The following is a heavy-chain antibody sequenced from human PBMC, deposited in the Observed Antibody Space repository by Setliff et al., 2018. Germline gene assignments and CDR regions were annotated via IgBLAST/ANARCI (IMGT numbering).Heavy chain of an antibody. CDR1: GYTFTSYY. V-gene: IGHV1-46*01. CDR2: INTGGGSA. CDR3: ARGGMAAANRKGVFEY. J-gene: IGHJ4*02. D-gene: IGHD6-13*01. Sequence: ASVKVSCKASGYTFTSYYMYWVRQAPGQGFEWMGTINTGGGSASIVDQFQGRVTMTRDTSTSTFYMEVNILRSDDTAVYYCARGGMAAANRKGVFEYWGQGTLVTVSS.